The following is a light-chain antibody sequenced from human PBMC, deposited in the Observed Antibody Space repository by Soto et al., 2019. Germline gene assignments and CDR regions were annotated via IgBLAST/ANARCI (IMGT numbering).Light chain of an antibody. V-gene: IGLV1-47*01. Sequence: QSVLTQPPSASGTPGQRVTISCSGSSSNIGTNSVYWYQQLPGTAPKLLVYRNNQRPSGVSDRFSVSKSGTSASLAISGLRSEDEADYYCQSFDKYLSAVVFGGGTKLTVL. J-gene: IGLJ2*01. CDR2: RNN. CDR3: QSFDKYLSAVV. CDR1: SSNIGTNS.